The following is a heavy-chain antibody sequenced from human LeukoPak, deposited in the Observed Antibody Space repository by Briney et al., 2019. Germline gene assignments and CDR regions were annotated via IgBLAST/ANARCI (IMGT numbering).Heavy chain of an antibody. J-gene: IGHJ4*02. Sequence: KPGGSLRLSCAASGFTFSSYSMNWVRQAPGKGLEWVSSISSSSSYIYYADSVKGRFTISRDNAKNSLYLQMNSLRAEDTAVYYCARDCGSYAPDSDYWGQGTLVTVSS. CDR3: ARDCGSYAPDSDY. D-gene: IGHD1-26*01. CDR2: ISSSSSYI. CDR1: GFTFSSYS. V-gene: IGHV3-21*01.